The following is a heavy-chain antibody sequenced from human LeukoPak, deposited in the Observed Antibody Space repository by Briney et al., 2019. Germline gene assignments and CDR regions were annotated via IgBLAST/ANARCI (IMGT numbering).Heavy chain of an antibody. D-gene: IGHD2-15*01. CDR1: GGSFRGYY. CDR2: INQSGST. J-gene: IGHJ3*02. V-gene: IGHV4-34*01. Sequence: SDPLSLTCAVCGGSFRGYYWMWIRQPPGKGREWIGEINQSGSTTYTPSLKSRFTISVDTSKNQFSLKMSSVTAADTAVYYCARGLWWLGAFDIWGQGTMVTVSS. CDR3: ARGLWWLGAFDI.